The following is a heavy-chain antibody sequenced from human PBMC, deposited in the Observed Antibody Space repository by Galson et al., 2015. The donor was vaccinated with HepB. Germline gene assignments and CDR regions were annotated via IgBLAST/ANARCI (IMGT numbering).Heavy chain of an antibody. J-gene: IGHJ4*02. CDR2: IIPILGIA. V-gene: IGHV1-69*04. D-gene: IGHD6-6*01. CDR3: ARDTSRYSSSLTDPLY. CDR1: GGTFSSYT. Sequence: SVKVSCKASGGTFSSYTISWVRQAPGQGLEWMGRIIPILGIANYAQKFQGRVTITADKSPSTAYMELSSLRSEDTAVYYCARDTSRYSSSLTDPLYWGQGTLVTVSS.